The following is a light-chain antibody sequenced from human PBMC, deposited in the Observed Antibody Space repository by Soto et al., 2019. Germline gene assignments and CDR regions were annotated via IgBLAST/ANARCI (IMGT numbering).Light chain of an antibody. Sequence: DIQMTQSPSSLSASVGDRVTITCQASQDISTYLNWYQHKSGQAPQLLLFDASNLETGVPSRFSGSGSGTYFTFTISSLQSEDIATYYCQNYHNLPLTFGGGTKVDIK. CDR3: QNYHNLPLT. V-gene: IGKV1-33*01. CDR2: DAS. CDR1: QDISTY. J-gene: IGKJ4*01.